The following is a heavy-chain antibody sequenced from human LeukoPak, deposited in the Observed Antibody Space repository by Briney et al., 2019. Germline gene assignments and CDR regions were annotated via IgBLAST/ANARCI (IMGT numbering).Heavy chain of an antibody. Sequence: SETLSLTCTASGGSISSSSYYWGWIRQPPGKGLEWIGSIYYSGSTYYNPSLKSQVTISVDTSKNQFSLKLSSVTAADTAVYYCTSLYSSGWSGYYYYMDVWGKGTTVTVSS. D-gene: IGHD6-19*01. CDR2: IYYSGST. V-gene: IGHV4-39*01. CDR1: GGSISSSSYY. CDR3: TSLYSSGWSGYYYYMDV. J-gene: IGHJ6*03.